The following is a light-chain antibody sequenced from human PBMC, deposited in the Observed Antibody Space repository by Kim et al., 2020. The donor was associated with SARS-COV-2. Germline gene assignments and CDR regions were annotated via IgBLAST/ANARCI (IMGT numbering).Light chain of an antibody. CDR2: NNN. CDR1: SSNIGTGYN. V-gene: IGLV1-40*01. CDR3: QSYDSRLSCWV. Sequence: QSVLTQPPSVSGAPGQTVTISCTGSSSNIGTGYNVHWYQELPGKAPKLVIYNNNNRPSGVPDRYSGSKSGASASLATTGLQAEDEAEYYCQSYDSRLSCWVFGGGTQLTVL. J-gene: IGLJ3*02.